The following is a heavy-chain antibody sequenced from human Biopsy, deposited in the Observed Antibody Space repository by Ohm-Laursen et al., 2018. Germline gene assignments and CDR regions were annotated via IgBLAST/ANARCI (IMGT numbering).Heavy chain of an antibody. Sequence: ASVKVSCKVPEGTFSNYGVNWARQAPGQGLEWLGGNIPILGTGNYAHQFQDRVTVVADTSTSTVTMELRSLRTDDTAVYYCATKLTGYFHHWGQGTLVIVSS. J-gene: IGHJ1*01. V-gene: IGHV1-69*06. CDR1: EGTFSNYG. CDR2: NIPILGTG. D-gene: IGHD3-9*01. CDR3: ATKLTGYFHH.